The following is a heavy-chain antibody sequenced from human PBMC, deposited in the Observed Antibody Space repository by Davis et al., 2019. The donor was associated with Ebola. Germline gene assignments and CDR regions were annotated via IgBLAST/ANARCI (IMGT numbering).Heavy chain of an antibody. CDR3: ASYGDYGVPFDY. D-gene: IGHD4-17*01. CDR2: ISSSGSTI. J-gene: IGHJ4*02. Sequence: GESLKIFCAAFGFTFSDYYMSWIRQAPGKGLEWVSYISSSGSTIYYADSVKGRFTITRNNTKNSLYLQMNSLEAEDTAVDYCASYGDYGVPFDYWGKGTLVTVSS. V-gene: IGHV3-11*01. CDR1: GFTFSDYY.